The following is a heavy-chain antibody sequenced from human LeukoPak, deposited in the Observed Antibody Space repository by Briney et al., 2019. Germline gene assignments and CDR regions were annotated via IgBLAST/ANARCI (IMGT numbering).Heavy chain of an antibody. CDR3: AKDQALSLSSSRALDY. Sequence: GGSLRLSCVASGFTFSTYALSWVRQAPGKGLEWVSAISSSGGSPYYADSVNGRFTISRDNSKNTLYLQMNSLRAEDTALYYSAKDQALSLSSSRALDYWGQGTLVTVSS. J-gene: IGHJ4*02. CDR2: ISSSGGSP. CDR1: GFTFSTYA. V-gene: IGHV3-23*01. D-gene: IGHD2-2*01.